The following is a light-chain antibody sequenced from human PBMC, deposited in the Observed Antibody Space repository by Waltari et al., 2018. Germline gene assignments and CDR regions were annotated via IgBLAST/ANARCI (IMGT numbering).Light chain of an antibody. CDR3: QTGGHGTWV. J-gene: IGLJ3*02. V-gene: IGLV4-69*01. CDR1: SGHSTNI. Sequence: QLVLTQSPSASASLGASVKLTCTLNSGHSTNIIAWHQQQPEKGPRSLMTVNSDGSHSKGDEIPDRFSGSSSSSGAERYLTISSVQSEDEADYYCQTGGHGTWVFGGGTKLTVL. CDR2: VNSDGSH.